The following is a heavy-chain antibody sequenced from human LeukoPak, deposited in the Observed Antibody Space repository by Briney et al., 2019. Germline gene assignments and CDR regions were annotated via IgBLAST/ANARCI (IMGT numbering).Heavy chain of an antibody. D-gene: IGHD6-13*01. V-gene: IGHV3-23*01. CDR2: ISDLGAST. Sequence: SGGSLRLSCAASGFTFSNYAMNWVRQAPGKGLEWVSVISDLGASTYYADSVKGRFTISRDNSKNTLYLQMNSLGAEDTAVYYCAKPRTIAVPGRSGFDSWGQGTLVTVSS. CDR3: AKPRTIAVPGRSGFDS. CDR1: GFTFSNYA. J-gene: IGHJ4*02.